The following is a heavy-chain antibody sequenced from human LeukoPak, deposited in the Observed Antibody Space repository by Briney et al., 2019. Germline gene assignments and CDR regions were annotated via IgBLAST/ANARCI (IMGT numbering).Heavy chain of an antibody. CDR1: GGSISSGGYY. CDR3: AREYSGRIY. D-gene: IGHD1-26*01. J-gene: IGHJ4*02. V-gene: IGHV4-30-2*01. Sequence: SETLSLTCTVSGGSISSGGYYWSWIRQPPGKGLEWIGYIYHSGSTYYNPSLKSRVTISVDRSKNQFSLKLSSVTAADTAVYYCAREYSGRIYWGQGTLVTVSS. CDR2: IYHSGST.